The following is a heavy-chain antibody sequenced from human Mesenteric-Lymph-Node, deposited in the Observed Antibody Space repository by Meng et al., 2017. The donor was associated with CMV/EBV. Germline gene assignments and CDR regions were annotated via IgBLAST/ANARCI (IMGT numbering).Heavy chain of an antibody. CDR3: ARGSGYSGYDLDY. Sequence: ASGYTFTSYDINWVRQATGQGLEWMGWMNPNSGNTGYAQKFQGRVTMTRNTSISTAYMELSSLRSEDTAVYYCARGSGYSGYDLDYWGQGTLVTVSS. J-gene: IGHJ4*02. CDR2: MNPNSGNT. V-gene: IGHV1-8*01. D-gene: IGHD5-12*01. CDR1: GYTFTSYD.